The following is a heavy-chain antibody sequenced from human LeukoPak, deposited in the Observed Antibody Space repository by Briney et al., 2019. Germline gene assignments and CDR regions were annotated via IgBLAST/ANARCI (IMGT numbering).Heavy chain of an antibody. CDR2: INSDGSGT. J-gene: IGHJ4*02. V-gene: IGHV3-74*01. CDR1: GFSFSSYW. Sequence: GGSLRLSCAASGFSFSSYWMHWVRQTPGKGLVWVSRINSDGSGTSYADSVRGRFTISRDNAKNTLYLQMSSLRAEDTGIYYCTSHDILTGPFDYWGQGTLVTVSS. CDR3: TSHDILTGPFDY. D-gene: IGHD3-9*01.